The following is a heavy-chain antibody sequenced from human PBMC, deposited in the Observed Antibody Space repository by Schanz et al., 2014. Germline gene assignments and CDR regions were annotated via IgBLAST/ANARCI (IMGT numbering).Heavy chain of an antibody. CDR3: ARGGGPEDVFDI. V-gene: IGHV1-69*09. Sequence: QVQLVQSGTEVKKPGASVKVSCKASGYTFTNFYIHWVRQAPGQGLEWMGWIIPIHGIVNYAQRFQDRVRITADKSTSTAYMELSSLRSDDTAVYYCARGGGPEDVFDIWGQGTILTVSS. J-gene: IGHJ3*02. CDR1: GYTFTNFY. CDR2: IIPIHGIV. D-gene: IGHD5-12*01.